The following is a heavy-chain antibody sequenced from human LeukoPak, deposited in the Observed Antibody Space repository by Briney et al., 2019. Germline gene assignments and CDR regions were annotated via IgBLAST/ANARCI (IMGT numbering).Heavy chain of an antibody. CDR2: IYYSGST. V-gene: IGHV4-59*12. CDR3: ARGRYLTTLGGAAAGFLDS. Sequence: SETLSLTCTVSDGSMSSFYWSWFRQPPGKGLEWIGYIYYSGSTNYNPSLKSRVTMSVDRSKNQFSLKLSSVTAADTAVYYCARGRYLTTLGGAAAGFLDSWGQGTLVTVSS. J-gene: IGHJ4*02. D-gene: IGHD6-13*01. CDR1: DGSMSSFY.